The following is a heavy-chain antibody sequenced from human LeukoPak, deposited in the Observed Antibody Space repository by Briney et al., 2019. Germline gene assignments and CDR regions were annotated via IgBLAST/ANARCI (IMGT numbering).Heavy chain of an antibody. CDR1: GYTFTSYG. D-gene: IGHD3-16*02. J-gene: IGHJ4*02. V-gene: IGHV1-18*01. Sequence: ASVKVSCKASGYTFTSYGISWVRQAPGQGLEWMGWISAYNGNTNYAQKLQGRVTMTTDTSTSTAYMELRSLRSDDTAVYYCAREGEEDDYVWGSYRYTEPHFDYWGQGTLVTVSS. CDR3: AREGEEDDYVWGSYRYTEPHFDY. CDR2: ISAYNGNT.